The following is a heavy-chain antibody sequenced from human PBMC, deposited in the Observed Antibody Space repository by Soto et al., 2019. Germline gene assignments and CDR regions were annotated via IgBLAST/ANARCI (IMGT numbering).Heavy chain of an antibody. Sequence: GGSLRLSCAASGFTVSSNYMSWVRQAPGKGLEWVSVIYSGGSTYYADSVKGRFTISRHNSKNTLYLQMNSLRAEDTAVYYCARDSMTSSGWYSVGGDYAFDIWGQGTMVTVSS. CDR3: ARDSMTSSGWYSVGGDYAFDI. D-gene: IGHD6-19*01. CDR2: IYSGGST. J-gene: IGHJ3*02. CDR1: GFTVSSNY. V-gene: IGHV3-53*04.